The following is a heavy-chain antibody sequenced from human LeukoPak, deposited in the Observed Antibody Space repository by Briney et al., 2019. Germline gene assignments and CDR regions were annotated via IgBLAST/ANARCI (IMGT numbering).Heavy chain of an antibody. CDR3: ATNLAASHWGTGDV. V-gene: IGHV1-2*02. J-gene: IGHJ6*02. Sequence: ASVKVSCKASRYTLTVYHMHSVRQAPGQGLEWMGWINPNSVGTIYAQKFQGRVTMTEDTSTDTAYMELCSLRTEDTAVYYCATNLAASHWGTGDVWGQGTTVTVSS. CDR2: INPNSVGT. CDR1: RYTLTVYH. D-gene: IGHD7-27*01.